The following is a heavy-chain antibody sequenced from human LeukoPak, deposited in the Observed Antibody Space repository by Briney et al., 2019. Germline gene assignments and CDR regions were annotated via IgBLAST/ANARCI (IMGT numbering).Heavy chain of an antibody. Sequence: GGSLSLSCAVSGFTFSSYSMNWVRQAPGKGLEWVSSMSGSIGYMDYADSVKGRFTISRDNAKNSLYLQMNSLRADDTAIYYCARLLTNYYYMDVWGKGTTVTVSS. CDR3: ARLLTNYYYMDV. CDR2: MSGSIGYM. J-gene: IGHJ6*03. CDR1: GFTFSSYS. V-gene: IGHV3-21*06.